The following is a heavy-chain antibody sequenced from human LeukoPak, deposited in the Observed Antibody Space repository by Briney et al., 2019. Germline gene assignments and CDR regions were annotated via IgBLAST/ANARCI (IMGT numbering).Heavy chain of an antibody. J-gene: IGHJ5*02. CDR2: IDSGSDDI. Sequence: GGSLRLSCAASGFTFSLYAMNWVRQAPGKGLEWVSYIDSGSDDIHYADSVRGRFTISRDIAKNSLYLQMNSLRAEDTAVYYCARGSSGYYSWFDPWGQGTLVTVSS. D-gene: IGHD3-22*01. V-gene: IGHV3-21*05. CDR1: GFTFSLYA. CDR3: ARGSSGYYSWFDP.